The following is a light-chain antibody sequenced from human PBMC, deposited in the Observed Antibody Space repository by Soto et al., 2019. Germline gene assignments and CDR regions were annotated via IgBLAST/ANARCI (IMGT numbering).Light chain of an antibody. CDR2: EVT. J-gene: IGLJ1*01. Sequence: SVLTQPPCASGAPGQSGTIACTGTSSDDGVYDYVSWYQQHPGKAPKLMIYEVTIRHSWGSHHGPGSNTGDKGSLIGSGLQAEYEADYYCSSYTGGNPSYVFGTGTKVT. CDR1: SSDDGVYDY. V-gene: IGLV2-8*01. CDR3: SSYTGGNPSYV.